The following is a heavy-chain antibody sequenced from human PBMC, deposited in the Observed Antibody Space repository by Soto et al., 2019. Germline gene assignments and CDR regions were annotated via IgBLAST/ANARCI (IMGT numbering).Heavy chain of an antibody. V-gene: IGHV3-33*01. J-gene: IGHJ4*02. CDR3: ARDRSLGIAAAGLDY. D-gene: IGHD6-13*01. CDR2: ISYAGSNK. CDR1: GFTFTTFG. Sequence: QVQLVESGGGVVQPGRSLRLSCEASGFTFTTFGIHWVRQAPGKGLEWVAVISYAGSNKYIADPFRGRFTISRDNSKDVVDLQMKSLRVDDTAVYYCARDRSLGIAAAGLDYWGPGTLVTVSS.